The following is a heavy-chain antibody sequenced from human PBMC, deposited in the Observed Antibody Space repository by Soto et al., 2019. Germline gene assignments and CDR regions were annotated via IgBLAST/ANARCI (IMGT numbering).Heavy chain of an antibody. CDR3: ARHSSGSSWLSKYNWFDP. J-gene: IGHJ5*02. Sequence: XDSLKVSWKCSGYRFTSHGISLVLQMPGEGLEWMGRIDPSDSYTNYSPSFQGHVTISADKSISTAYLQWSSLKASDTAMYYCARHSSGSSWLSKYNWFDPWGQGTLVTVS. CDR2: IDPSDSYT. D-gene: IGHD6-13*01. CDR1: GYRFTSHG. V-gene: IGHV5-10-1*01.